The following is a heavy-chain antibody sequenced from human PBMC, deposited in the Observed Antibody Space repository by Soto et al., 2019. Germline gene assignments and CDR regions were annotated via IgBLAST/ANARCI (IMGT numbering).Heavy chain of an antibody. Sequence: SETLSLTCTVSGGSISSYYWSWIRQPPGKGLEWIGYIYYSGSTNYNPSLKSRVTISVDTSKNQFSLKLSSVTAADTAVYYCARGYDFAWFDPWGQGTLVTVSS. D-gene: IGHD3-3*01. CDR3: ARGYDFAWFDP. V-gene: IGHV4-59*01. J-gene: IGHJ5*02. CDR2: IYYSGST. CDR1: GGSISSYY.